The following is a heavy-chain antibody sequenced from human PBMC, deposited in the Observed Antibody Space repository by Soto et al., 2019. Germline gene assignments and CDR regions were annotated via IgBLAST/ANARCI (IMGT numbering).Heavy chain of an antibody. CDR2: IYYTGTT. V-gene: IGHV4-30-4*01. CDR3: ARDIAAALGAWFDP. Sequence: QVQLQESGPGLVKPSQTLSLTCTVSGGSLSSGDLYWSWIRQPPGKGLEWIGYIYYTGTTQYNPSLRSRVVMSLDTSKNQFSLKLSSVTAADTAVYYCARDIAAALGAWFDPWGQGTLVTVSS. CDR1: GGSLSSGDLY. D-gene: IGHD6-13*01. J-gene: IGHJ5*02.